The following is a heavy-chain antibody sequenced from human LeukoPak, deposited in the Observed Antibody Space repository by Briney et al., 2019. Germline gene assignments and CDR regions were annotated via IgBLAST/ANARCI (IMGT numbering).Heavy chain of an antibody. Sequence: ASVKVSCKVSGDTLSEFSMQWARQAPGKGLEWMGVFAPGSETIYAQKFQGRLSMTEDTSRDTACMELNSLRSEDTAVYFCAVWGYRSESTTRYARFDYWGQGSLVTVSS. CDR2: FAPGSET. V-gene: IGHV1-24*01. D-gene: IGHD2/OR15-2a*01. J-gene: IGHJ4*02. CDR1: GDTLSEFS. CDR3: AVWGYRSESTTRYARFDY.